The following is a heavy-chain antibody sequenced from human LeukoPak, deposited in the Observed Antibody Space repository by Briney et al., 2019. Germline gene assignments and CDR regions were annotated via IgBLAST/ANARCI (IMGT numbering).Heavy chain of an antibody. D-gene: IGHD2-2*02. CDR1: GFTFSSYS. Sequence: GGSLRLSCAASGFTFSSYSMNWVRQAPGEGLEWVSYISSSSSTIYYADSVKGRFTISRDNAKNSLYLQMNSLRAEDTAVYYCASLGCSSTSCYNYWGQGTLVTVSS. J-gene: IGHJ4*02. V-gene: IGHV3-48*01. CDR3: ASLGCSSTSCYNY. CDR2: ISSSSSTI.